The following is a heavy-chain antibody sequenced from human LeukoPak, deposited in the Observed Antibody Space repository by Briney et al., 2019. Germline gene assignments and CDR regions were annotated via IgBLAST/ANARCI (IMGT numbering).Heavy chain of an antibody. CDR2: ISYDGSNK. V-gene: IGHV3-30-3*01. J-gene: IGHJ4*02. D-gene: IGHD3-10*01. CDR1: GFTFSSYA. CDR3: ARDYYGSASYGHVFDF. Sequence: GGSLRLSCAASGFTFSSYAIYWVRQAPGRGLEWVALISYDGSNKYYADSVKGRFTISRDNSKNTLYLQMNSLRIEDTAVYYCARDYYGSASYGHVFDFWGQGSLVTVSS.